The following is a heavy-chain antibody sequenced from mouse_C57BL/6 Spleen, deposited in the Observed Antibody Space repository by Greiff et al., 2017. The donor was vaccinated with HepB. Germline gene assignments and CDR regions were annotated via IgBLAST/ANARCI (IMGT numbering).Heavy chain of an antibody. V-gene: IGHV2-3*01. Sequence: QVQLQQSGPGLVAPSQSLSITCTVSGFSLTSYGVSWVRQPPGKGLEWLGVIWGDGSTNYHSALISRLSNSKDNSKSKVFLILNSRQTDDTATYYCAKHKHNAMDYWGKATTVTVSS. CDR2: IWGDGST. CDR1: GFSLTSYG. J-gene: IGHJ4*01. CDR3: AKHKHNAMDY. D-gene: IGHD3-1*01.